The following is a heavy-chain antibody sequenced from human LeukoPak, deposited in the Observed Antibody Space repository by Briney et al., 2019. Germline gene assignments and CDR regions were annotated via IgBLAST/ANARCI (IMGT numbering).Heavy chain of an antibody. J-gene: IGHJ5*02. CDR1: GGTFSSYT. V-gene: IGHV1-69*04. CDR2: IIPILGIA. D-gene: IGHD3-22*01. Sequence: SVKVSCKGSGGTFSSYTISWVRQAPGQGLEWMGRIIPILGIANYAQKFQGRVTITADKSTSTAYMELSGLRSEDTAVYYCAREGYYDSRARADWFDPWGQGTLVTVSS. CDR3: AREGYYDSRARADWFDP.